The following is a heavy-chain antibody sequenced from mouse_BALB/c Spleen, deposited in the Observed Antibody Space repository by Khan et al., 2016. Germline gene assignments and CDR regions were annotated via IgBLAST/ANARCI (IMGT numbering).Heavy chain of an antibody. CDR3: ANCDY. CDR2: IDPANGNT. J-gene: IGHJ2*01. CDR1: GFNIKDTY. V-gene: IGHV14-3*02. Sequence: VQLQQPGAELVKPGASVKLSCTASGFNIKDTYMHWVKQRPEQGLEWIGRIDPANGNTKYDPKFQGKATITEDTSSNTAHLQLSSLTSEDTAVYYCANCDYWGQGTTLTVSS.